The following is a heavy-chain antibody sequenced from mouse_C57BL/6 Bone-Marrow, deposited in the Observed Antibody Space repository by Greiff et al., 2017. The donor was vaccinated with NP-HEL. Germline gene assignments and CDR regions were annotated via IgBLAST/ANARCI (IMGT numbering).Heavy chain of an antibody. V-gene: IGHV1-69*01. J-gene: IGHJ4*01. Sequence: QVQLQQPGAELVMPGASVKLSCKASGYTFTSYWMHWVKQRPGQGLEWIGEIDPSDSYTNYNQKFKGKSTLTVDKSSSTASMQLSSLTSEDSAVYYCARLGYGSSPYYYAMDYWGQGTSVTVSS. CDR2: IDPSDSYT. CDR1: GYTFTSYW. CDR3: ARLGYGSSPYYYAMDY. D-gene: IGHD1-1*01.